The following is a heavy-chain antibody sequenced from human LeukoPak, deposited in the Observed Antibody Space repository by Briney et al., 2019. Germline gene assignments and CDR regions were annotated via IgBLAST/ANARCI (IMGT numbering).Heavy chain of an antibody. CDR1: SGSISSSNYY. D-gene: IGHD2-15*01. Sequence: PSQTLSLTCTVSSGSISSSNYYWSWIRQPAGKGLEWIGRISTIGSTNYNLSLNSRVTISIDTSKNQFSLKLSSVTAADTAVYYCARDGCGGSCFHYYYYYMDVWGKGTTVTISS. J-gene: IGHJ6*03. V-gene: IGHV4-61*02. CDR3: ARDGCGGSCFHYYYYYMDV. CDR2: ISTIGST.